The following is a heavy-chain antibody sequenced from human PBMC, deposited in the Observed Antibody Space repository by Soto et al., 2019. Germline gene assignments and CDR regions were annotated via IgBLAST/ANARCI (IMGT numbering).Heavy chain of an antibody. D-gene: IGHD3-3*01. CDR1: GGSFSGYY. CDR2: INHSGST. V-gene: IGHV4-34*01. CDR3: ARRIAEYYDFWSGYSRYYMDV. Sequence: PSETLSLTCAVYGGSFSGYYWSWIRQPPGKGLEWIGEINHSGSTNYNPSLKSRVTISVDTSKNQFSLKLSSVTAADTAVYYCARRIAEYYDFWSGYSRYYMDVWGKGTTVTVSS. J-gene: IGHJ6*03.